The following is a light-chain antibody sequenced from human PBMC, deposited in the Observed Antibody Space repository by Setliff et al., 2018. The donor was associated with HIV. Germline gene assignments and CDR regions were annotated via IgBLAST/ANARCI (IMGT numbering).Light chain of an antibody. CDR3: CSNTGSNTFV. Sequence: QSALAQPASVSGSPGQSLTISCTGNSNDVGRYYLVSWYQQHPARAPKLIIYQATRRPSGVSNRFSGSKSGNLASLTISGLQADEEADYYCCSNTGSNTFVFGTGTKVTVL. CDR1: SNDVGRYYL. CDR2: QAT. V-gene: IGLV2-23*01. J-gene: IGLJ1*01.